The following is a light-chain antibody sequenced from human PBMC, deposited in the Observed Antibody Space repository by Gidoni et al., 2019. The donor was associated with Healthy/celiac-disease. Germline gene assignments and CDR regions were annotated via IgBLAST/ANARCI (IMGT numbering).Light chain of an antibody. CDR1: QSSSSW. Sequence: DIQMTQSPSTLSASVGDRVTITCRASQSSSSWLAWYQQKPGKAPKLLIYKASSLESGVPSRFSGSGSGTEFTLTISSLQPDDFATYYCQQYNSYLCSFXQXTKLEIK. CDR2: KAS. V-gene: IGKV1-5*03. J-gene: IGKJ2*04. CDR3: QQYNSYLCS.